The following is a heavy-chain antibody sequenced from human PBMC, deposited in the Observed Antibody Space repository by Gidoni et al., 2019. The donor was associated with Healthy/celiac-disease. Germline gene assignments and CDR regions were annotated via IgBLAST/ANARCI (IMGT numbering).Heavy chain of an antibody. V-gene: IGHV4-39*02. CDR1: GGSISSSSYY. J-gene: IGHJ5*02. Sequence: QLQLQESGPGLVKPSETLSLTCTVSGGSISSSSYYWGWIRQPPGKGLEWMGSIYYSGSTYYNPSLKSLVTISVDTSKNQFSLKLSSVTAADTAVYYWAREVRAVAGNWFDPWGQSNPGHRLL. D-gene: IGHD6-19*01. CDR2: IYYSGST. CDR3: AREVRAVAGNWFDP.